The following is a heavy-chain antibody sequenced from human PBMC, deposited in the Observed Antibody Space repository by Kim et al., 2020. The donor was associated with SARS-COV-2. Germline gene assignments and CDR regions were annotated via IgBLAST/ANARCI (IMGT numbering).Heavy chain of an antibody. CDR2: ISISSTI. CDR3: VRDRHIGSYFNY. D-gene: IGHD2-21*01. V-gene: IGHV3-48*04. CDR1: GFTFSSYS. Sequence: GGSLRLSCAASGFTFSSYSMNWVRQAPGKGLEWVSYISISSTIYYADSVKGRFTISRDNAKNLLYLQMNSLRAEDTAVYYCVRDRHIGSYFNYWGQGTLVTVSS. J-gene: IGHJ4*02.